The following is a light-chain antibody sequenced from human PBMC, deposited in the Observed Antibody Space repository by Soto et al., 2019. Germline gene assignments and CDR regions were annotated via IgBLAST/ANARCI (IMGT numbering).Light chain of an antibody. J-gene: IGKJ4*01. Sequence: EIVLTQSPGTLSLSPGERASLSCRASQTISSYLAWYQQKPGQAPRLLIYGASGRATGIPDRFSGSGSETDFTLTISRLEPEDFAVYYCQQYDGSLGLTFGGGTKVAIK. CDR1: QTISSY. CDR2: GAS. V-gene: IGKV3-20*01. CDR3: QQYDGSLGLT.